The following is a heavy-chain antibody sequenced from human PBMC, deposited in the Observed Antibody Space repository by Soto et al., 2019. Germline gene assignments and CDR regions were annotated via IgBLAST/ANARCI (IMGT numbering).Heavy chain of an antibody. Sequence: ESGGGLVQPGGSLRLSCAASGFTFSSYSMNWVRQAPGKGLEWVAYISSSSSTIYYADSVKGRFTISRDNAKNSLYLQMNSLRDEDTAVYYCARDGPGWSGYPDDAFDIWGQGTMVTVSS. V-gene: IGHV3-48*02. CDR1: GFTFSSYS. D-gene: IGHD3-3*01. CDR2: ISSSSSTI. CDR3: ARDGPGWSGYPDDAFDI. J-gene: IGHJ3*02.